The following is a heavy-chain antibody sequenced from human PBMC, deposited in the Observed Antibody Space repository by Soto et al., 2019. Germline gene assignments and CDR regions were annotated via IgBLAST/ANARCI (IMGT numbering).Heavy chain of an antibody. CDR1: GYTFTTYA. CDR2: INPASGHT. J-gene: IGHJ6*02. V-gene: IGHV1-3*01. D-gene: IGHD1-26*01. Sequence: QVQLVQSGAEVKKPGASVKVSCKASGYTFTTYALHWVRQAPGQRPEWMGWINPASGHTKYSKKFQDRVTITRDTSASTGYMELSSLRSEDTAVYYCGRSVVGATGEILYNAMDVWGQGTTVTSP. CDR3: GRSVVGATGEILYNAMDV.